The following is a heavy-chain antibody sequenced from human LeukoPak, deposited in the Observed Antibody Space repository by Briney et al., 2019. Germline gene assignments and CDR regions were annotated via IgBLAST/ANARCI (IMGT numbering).Heavy chain of an antibody. J-gene: IGHJ4*02. CDR1: GYTFTSYG. D-gene: IGHD5-18*01. Sequence: ASVKVSCKAPGYTFTSYGISWVRQAPGQGLEWMGWISAYNGDTNYAQKLQGRVTMTTDTSTSTAYMELRSLRSDDTAVYYCARAYTAMVSFDYWGQGTLVTVSS. V-gene: IGHV1-18*04. CDR2: ISAYNGDT. CDR3: ARAYTAMVSFDY.